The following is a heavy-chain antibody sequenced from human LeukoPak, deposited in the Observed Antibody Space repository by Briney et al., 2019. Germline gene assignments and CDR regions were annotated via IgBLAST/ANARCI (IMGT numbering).Heavy chain of an antibody. V-gene: IGHV3-48*03. CDR1: GFTFSSYE. CDR2: ISSSGSTI. D-gene: IGHD3-16*02. Sequence: PGGSLRLSCAASGFTFSSYEMNWVRQAPGKGLEWVSYISSSGSTIYYADSVKGRFTISRDNAKNSLYLQMNSLRAEDTTVYYCARDSFSMITFGGVIVNDAFDIWGEGTMVTVSS. J-gene: IGHJ3*02. CDR3: ARDSFSMITFGGVIVNDAFDI.